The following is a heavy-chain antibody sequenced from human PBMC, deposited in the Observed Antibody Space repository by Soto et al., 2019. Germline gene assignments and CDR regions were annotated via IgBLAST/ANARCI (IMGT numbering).Heavy chain of an antibody. V-gene: IGHV4-59*01. CDR2: IYYSGST. J-gene: IGHJ4*02. D-gene: IGHD1-26*01. CDR3: ARGTEYSGSYYAFAEGYFDY. Sequence: SETLSLTCTVSGGSISSYYWSWIRQPPGKGLEWIGYIYYSGSTNYNPSLKSRVTISVDTSKNQFSLKLSSVTAADTAVYYCARGTEYSGSYYAFAEGYFDYWGQGTLVTVSS. CDR1: GGSISSYY.